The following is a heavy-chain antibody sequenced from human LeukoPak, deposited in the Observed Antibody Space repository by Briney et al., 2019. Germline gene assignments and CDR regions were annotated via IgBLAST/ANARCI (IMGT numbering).Heavy chain of an antibody. V-gene: IGHV3-7*01. D-gene: IGHD3-10*01. CDR3: ARDSRYYGSGSYYNY. Sequence: PGGSLRLSCAASGFTFSIYWMSWVRQAPGKGLEWVANIKQDGSEKYYVDSVKGRFTISRDNAKNSLYLQMNSLRAEDTAVYYCARDSRYYGSGSYYNYWGQGTLVTVSS. CDR1: GFTFSIYW. CDR2: IKQDGSEK. J-gene: IGHJ4*02.